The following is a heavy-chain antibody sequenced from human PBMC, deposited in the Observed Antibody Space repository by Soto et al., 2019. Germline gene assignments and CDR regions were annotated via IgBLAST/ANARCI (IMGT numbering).Heavy chain of an antibody. V-gene: IGHV3-23*01. D-gene: IGHD3-3*01. CDR2: ISGSGGST. Sequence: GGSLRLSCAASGFTFSSYAMSWVRQAPGKGLEWVSAISGSGGSTYYADSVKGRFTTSRDNSKNTLYLQMNSLRAEDTAVYYCARHVRASDYYSGYYYYYMDVWGKGTTVTVSS. CDR3: ARHVRASDYYSGYYYYYMDV. J-gene: IGHJ6*03. CDR1: GFTFSSYA.